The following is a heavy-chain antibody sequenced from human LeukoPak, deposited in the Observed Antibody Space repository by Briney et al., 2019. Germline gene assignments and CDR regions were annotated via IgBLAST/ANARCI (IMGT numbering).Heavy chain of an antibody. J-gene: IGHJ5*02. CDR1: GGSISSSSYY. Sequence: SETLSLTCTVPGGSISSSSYYWGWIRQPPGKGLEWIGSIYYSGSTYYNPSLKSRVTISVDTSKNQFSLKLSSVTAADTAVHYCARGVLPQLAYNWFDPWGQGTLVTVSS. V-gene: IGHV4-39*07. D-gene: IGHD6-13*01. CDR2: IYYSGST. CDR3: ARGVLPQLAYNWFDP.